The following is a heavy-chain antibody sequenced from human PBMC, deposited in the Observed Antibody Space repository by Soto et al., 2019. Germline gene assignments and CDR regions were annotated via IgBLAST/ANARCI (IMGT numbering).Heavy chain of an antibody. Sequence: ASVKVSCKASGGTFRNYVISWVRQAPGQGLEWMGGVIPILGTSHYAQKFQGRVTIIADESTNTAYMDVSSLRSEDTAVYYCARSSMGVPGARGYYLDLWGQGTPVTVSS. CDR2: VIPILGTS. D-gene: IGHD6-19*01. CDR3: ARSSMGVPGARGYYLDL. J-gene: IGHJ4*02. CDR1: GGTFRNYV. V-gene: IGHV1-69*13.